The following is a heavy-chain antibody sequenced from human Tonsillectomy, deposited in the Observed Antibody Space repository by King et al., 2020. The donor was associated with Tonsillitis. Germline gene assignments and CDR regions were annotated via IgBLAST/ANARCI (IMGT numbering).Heavy chain of an antibody. J-gene: IGHJ5*02. V-gene: IGHV3-11*01. CDR2: ISNSGSTT. CDR3: ARDASKDFWNWFDP. D-gene: IGHD3-3*01. Sequence: VQLVESGGGLVKPGGSLRLSCAASGFTFSDYYMSWIRQAPGKGLEWVSYISNSGSTTYYADSVKGRFTISRDNAKNSLYLQMNSLRAEDPAVYYCARDASKDFWNWFDPWGQGTLVTVSS. CDR1: GFTFSDYY.